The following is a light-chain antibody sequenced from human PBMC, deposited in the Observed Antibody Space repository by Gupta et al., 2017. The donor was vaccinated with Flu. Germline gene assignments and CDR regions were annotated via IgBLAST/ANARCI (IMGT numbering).Light chain of an antibody. CDR2: EDT. CDR3: YSTDSSDIQRV. J-gene: IGLJ2*01. V-gene: IGLV3-10*01. CDR1: ALPKKY. Sequence: SSALTQPPSVSVSPGQTARITCSGDALPKKYASWYQQKSGQAPVLVIYEDTKRPSGIPGRFSGSSSGTRATLTITGAQVEDEADYYCYSTDSSDIQRVFGGGTKLTVL.